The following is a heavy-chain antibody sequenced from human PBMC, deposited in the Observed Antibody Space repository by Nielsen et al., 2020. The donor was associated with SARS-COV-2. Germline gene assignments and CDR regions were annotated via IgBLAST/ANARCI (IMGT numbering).Heavy chain of an antibody. CDR3: ARDRPGYVDY. D-gene: IGHD1-14*01. CDR1: GYSFTSYA. Sequence: ASVKVSCKASGYSFTSYAMHWVWQAPGQRLEWMGWINVGNGNTNYAQNLQGRVTMTRDTSTSTVYMELSSLRSEDTAVYYCARDRPGYVDYWGQGTLVTVSS. V-gene: IGHV1-3*01. CDR2: INVGNGNT. J-gene: IGHJ4*02.